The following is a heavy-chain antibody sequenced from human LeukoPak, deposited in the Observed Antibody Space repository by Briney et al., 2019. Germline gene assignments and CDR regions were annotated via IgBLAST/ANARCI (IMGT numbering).Heavy chain of an antibody. J-gene: IGHJ5*02. D-gene: IGHD3-10*01. Sequence: SSISSTNRYTNYSDYVQGRFTISRNNAKNSLYLQMNSLRAEETAVYYCARDKKSGSGSYYHWGPGALVTASS. CDR3: ARDKKSGSGSYYH. V-gene: IGHV3-11*06. CDR2: ISSTNRYT.